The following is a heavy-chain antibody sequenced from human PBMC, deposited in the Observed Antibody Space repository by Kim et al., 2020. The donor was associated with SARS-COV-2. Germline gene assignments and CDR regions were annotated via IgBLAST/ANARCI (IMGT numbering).Heavy chain of an antibody. Sequence: SETLSLTCTVSGGSISSSSYYWGWIRQPPGKGLEWIGSIYYSGSTYYNPSLKSRVTISVDTSKNQFSLKLSSVTAADTAVYYCARHGRIAPAGMDVWGQGTTVTVSS. CDR2: IYYSGST. J-gene: IGHJ6*02. CDR1: GGSISSSSYY. V-gene: IGHV4-39*01. CDR3: ARHGRIAPAGMDV.